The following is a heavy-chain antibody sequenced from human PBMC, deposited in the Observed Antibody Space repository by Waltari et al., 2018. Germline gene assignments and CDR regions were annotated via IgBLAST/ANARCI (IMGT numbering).Heavy chain of an antibody. CDR2: IYHSGIT. J-gene: IGHJ4*02. V-gene: IGHV4-38-2*01. Sequence: QVQLQESGPGLVKPSETLSLTCAVSGYSISSVYYWGWIRQPPGKGLEWIGGIYHSGITYSNPSLKSRVTISVDTSKNQFSRKLSSVTAADTAVYYCARSQLERHPDYWGQGTLVTVSS. D-gene: IGHD1-1*01. CDR3: ARSQLERHPDY. CDR1: GYSISSVYY.